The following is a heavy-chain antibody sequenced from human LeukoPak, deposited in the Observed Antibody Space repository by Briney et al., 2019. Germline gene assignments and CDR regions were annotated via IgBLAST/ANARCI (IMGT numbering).Heavy chain of an antibody. V-gene: IGHV3-23*01. CDR1: GLTFSSYA. D-gene: IGHD3-10*01. CDR2: ISGSGGST. J-gene: IGHJ3*02. CDR3: AKGYYYGSGADAFDI. Sequence: GGSLRLSCAASGLTFSSYAMSWVRQAPGKGLEWVSAISGSGGSTYYADSVKGRFTISRDNSKNTLYLQMNSLRAEDTAVYYCAKGYYYGSGADAFDIWGQGTMVTVSS.